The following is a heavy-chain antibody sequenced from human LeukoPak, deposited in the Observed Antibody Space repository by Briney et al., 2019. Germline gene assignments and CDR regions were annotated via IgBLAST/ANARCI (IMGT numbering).Heavy chain of an antibody. J-gene: IGHJ6*03. V-gene: IGHV3-7*01. CDR1: GFTLSHYW. Sequence: GGSLRLSCAASGFTLSHYWMSWVRQAPGKGLEWVANIKQDGSEKYYVDSVKGRFAISRDNTKNTLFLQMNSLRAEDTAVYYCSRVNPPTYYYYYYMDVWGKGTTVTVSS. CDR3: SRVNPPTYYYYYYMDV. CDR2: IKQDGSEK.